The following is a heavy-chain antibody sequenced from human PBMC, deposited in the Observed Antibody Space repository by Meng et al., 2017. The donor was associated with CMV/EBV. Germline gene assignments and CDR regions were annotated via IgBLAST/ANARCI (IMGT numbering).Heavy chain of an antibody. V-gene: IGHV3-74*01. CDR3: ARGTNDWSGVDY. J-gene: IGHJ4*02. CDR2: ISSDGSAT. D-gene: IGHD3-9*01. CDR1: RFSLTGYW. Sequence: GESLKISCVASRFSLTGYWMHWVRQTPGTGLVWLSSISSDGSATRFADSVKGRFIISRDNAKNTLYLQMDSLRADDSAVYYCARGTNDWSGVDYWGQGSPVTVSS.